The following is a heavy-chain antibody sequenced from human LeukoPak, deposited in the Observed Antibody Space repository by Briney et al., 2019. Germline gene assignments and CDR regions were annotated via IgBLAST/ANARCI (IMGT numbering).Heavy chain of an antibody. CDR3: ARGPPDGDYFDY. V-gene: IGHV4-61*01. J-gene: IGHJ4*02. CDR2: IYYTGST. D-gene: IGHD4-17*01. Sequence: SETLSLTCTVSGGSVSSGSYYWSWIRQPPGKGLEWIGSIYYTGSTNYNPSLKSRVTISVDTFKNQFSLKLSSVTAADTAVYYCARGPPDGDYFDYWGQGTLVTVSS. CDR1: GGSVSSGSYY.